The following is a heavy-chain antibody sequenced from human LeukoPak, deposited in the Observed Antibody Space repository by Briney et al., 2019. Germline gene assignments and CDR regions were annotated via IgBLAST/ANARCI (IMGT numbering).Heavy chain of an antibody. CDR1: GGSISSYY. J-gene: IGHJ6*02. CDR3: ARDALNCYGMDV. CDR2: IYYSGST. V-gene: IGHV4-59*01. Sequence: SETLSLTCTVSGGSISSYYWSWIRQPPGKGLEWIGYIYYSGSTNYNPSLKSRVTISVDTSKNQFSPKLSSVTAADTAVYYCARDALNCYGMDVWGQGTTVTVSS.